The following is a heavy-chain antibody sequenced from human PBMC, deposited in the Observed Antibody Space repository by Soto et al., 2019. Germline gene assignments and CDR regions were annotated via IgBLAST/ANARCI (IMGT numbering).Heavy chain of an antibody. Sequence: GGSLRLSCAASGFTFSSYAMSWVRQAPGKGLEWVSAISGSGGSTYYADSVKGRFTISRDNSKNTLYLQMNSLRAEDTAVYYCAKDVRSGYSSSWRDYWGQGTLVTVSS. CDR2: ISGSGGST. CDR3: AKDVRSGYSSSWRDY. J-gene: IGHJ4*02. D-gene: IGHD6-13*01. CDR1: GFTFSSYA. V-gene: IGHV3-23*01.